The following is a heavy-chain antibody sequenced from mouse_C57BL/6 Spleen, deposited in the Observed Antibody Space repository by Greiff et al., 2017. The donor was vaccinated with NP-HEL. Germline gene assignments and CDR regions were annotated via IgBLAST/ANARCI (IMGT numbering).Heavy chain of an antibody. Sequence: QVQLQQSGAELVRPGASVTLSCKASGYTFTDYEMHWVKQTPVHGLEWIGAIDPETGGTAYNQKFKGKAILTADKSSSTAYMELRSLTSEDSAVYYCTSIYYYGSSDPYWGQGTTLTVSS. CDR3: TSIYYYGSSDPY. D-gene: IGHD1-1*01. CDR2: IDPETGGT. J-gene: IGHJ2*01. V-gene: IGHV1-15*01. CDR1: GYTFTDYE.